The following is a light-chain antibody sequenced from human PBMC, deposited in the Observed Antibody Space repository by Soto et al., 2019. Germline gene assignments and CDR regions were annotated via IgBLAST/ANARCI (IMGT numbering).Light chain of an antibody. Sequence: EIVMTQSPATLSVSPGERAALSCRASRSVTTNLAWYQQKPGQGPRLLFYAASSRATDVPARFSASGSGTEFTLTISSLQSEDFAVYYCQQYNKWPPITFGQGTRLEIK. CDR2: AAS. V-gene: IGKV3-15*01. J-gene: IGKJ5*01. CDR1: RSVTTN. CDR3: QQYNKWPPIT.